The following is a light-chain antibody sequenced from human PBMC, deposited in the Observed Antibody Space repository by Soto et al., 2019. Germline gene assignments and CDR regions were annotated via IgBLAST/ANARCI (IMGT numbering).Light chain of an antibody. V-gene: IGLV2-14*01. CDR3: SSYTSSRSVV. Sequence: QSALTQPASVSGSPGQSITISCTGTSSDVGGYNYVSWYQQHPGKAPKLMIYEVSNRPSGASNRFSGSKSGNTASLTISGLQAEDEADYYCSSYTSSRSVVFGGGTKLTVL. CDR1: SSDVGGYNY. CDR2: EVS. J-gene: IGLJ2*01.